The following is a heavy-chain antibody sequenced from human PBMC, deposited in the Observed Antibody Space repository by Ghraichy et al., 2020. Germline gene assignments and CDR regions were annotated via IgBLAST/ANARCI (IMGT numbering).Heavy chain of an antibody. CDR2: IKQDGSEK. V-gene: IGHV3-7*01. Sequence: GASLRLSCAASGFTVSSYWMSWVRQAPGKGLEWVANIKQDGSEKYYVDSVKGRFTVSRDNAKNSLYLQMNSLRAEDTVVYYCARERGSRSYDVWGQGTTVTVSS. CDR3: ARERGSRSYDV. CDR1: GFTVSSYW. J-gene: IGHJ6*02. D-gene: IGHD1-26*01.